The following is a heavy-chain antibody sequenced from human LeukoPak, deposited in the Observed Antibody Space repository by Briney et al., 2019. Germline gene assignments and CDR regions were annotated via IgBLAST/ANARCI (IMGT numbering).Heavy chain of an antibody. CDR3: ARDRSNSWTFDY. J-gene: IGHJ4*02. CDR2: ISYDGSGK. V-gene: IGHV3-30*03. Sequence: GGSLRLSCAASGFTLSSYGMHWVRQAPGKGLEGVALISYDGSGKYYADSVKGRVTISRDSSKNMLYLHMNSPSPEDTAVYYCARDRSNSWTFDYWGQGTLVTVSS. CDR1: GFTLSSYG. D-gene: IGHD6-13*01.